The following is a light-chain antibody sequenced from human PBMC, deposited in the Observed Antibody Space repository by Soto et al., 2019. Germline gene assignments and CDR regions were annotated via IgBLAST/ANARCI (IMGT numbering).Light chain of an antibody. J-gene: IGKJ2*01. Sequence: EIVLTQSPATLSLSPGERATLSCRASQSVSSYLAWYQQKPGQAPRLLIYDASNRATGIPARFSGSGSGTAFTLTISSLEPEDFAVYYCQQRSNWPLFGRGTSWRSN. CDR1: QSVSSY. CDR3: QQRSNWPL. CDR2: DAS. V-gene: IGKV3-11*01.